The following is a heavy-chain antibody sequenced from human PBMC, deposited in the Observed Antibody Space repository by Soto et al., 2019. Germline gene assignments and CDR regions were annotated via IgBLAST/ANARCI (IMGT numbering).Heavy chain of an antibody. CDR1: GGSFSGYY. V-gene: IGHV4-34*01. Sequence: SETLSLTCAVYGGSFSGYYWSWIRQPPGKGLEWIGEINHSGSTNYNPSLKSRVTISVDTSKNQFSLKLSSVTAADTAVYYCASRRGYSYGYGVRWGQGTLVTVSS. D-gene: IGHD5-18*01. J-gene: IGHJ4*02. CDR2: INHSGST. CDR3: ASRRGYSYGYGVR.